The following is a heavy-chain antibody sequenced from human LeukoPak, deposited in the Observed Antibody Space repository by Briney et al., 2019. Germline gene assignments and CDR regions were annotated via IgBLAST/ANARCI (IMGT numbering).Heavy chain of an antibody. D-gene: IGHD6-13*01. J-gene: IGHJ5*02. V-gene: IGHV1-2*02. CDR3: ARGYSSSFGWFDP. CDR2: INPNSGGT. Sequence: GASVKVSCKASGYTFTGYYMHWVRQAPGQGLEWMGWINPNSGGTNYAQKFQGRVTMTRDTSISTAYMELSRLRSDDTAVYYCARGYSSSFGWFDPWGQGTLVTVSS. CDR1: GYTFTGYY.